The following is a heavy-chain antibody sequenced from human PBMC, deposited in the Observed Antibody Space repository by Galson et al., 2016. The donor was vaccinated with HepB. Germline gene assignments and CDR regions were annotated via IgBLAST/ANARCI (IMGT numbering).Heavy chain of an antibody. CDR2: ISSSSSYI. J-gene: IGHJ4*02. D-gene: IGHD6-19*01. Sequence: SLRLSCAASGFTFSSYSMHWVRQAPGKGLEWVSSISSSSSYIYYADSVKGRFTISRDNAKNSLYLQMNSLRAEDTAVYYCAKEGVRLTSGWQFDYWGQGTLVTVSS. CDR3: AKEGVRLTSGWQFDY. V-gene: IGHV3-21*04. CDR1: GFTFSSYS.